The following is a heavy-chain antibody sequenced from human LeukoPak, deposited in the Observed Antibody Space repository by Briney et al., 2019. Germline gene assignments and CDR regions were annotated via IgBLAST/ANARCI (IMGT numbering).Heavy chain of an antibody. CDR3: ARGGWQWLVNFDY. V-gene: IGHV4-34*01. CDR2: IDHSGST. Sequence: SETLSLTCAVYGGSFSGYYWSWIRQPPGKGLEWIGEIDHSGSTNYNPSLKSRVTISVDTSKNQFSLKLRSVTAADTAVYYCARGGWQWLVNFDYWGQGTLVTGSS. D-gene: IGHD6-19*01. CDR1: GGSFSGYY. J-gene: IGHJ4*02.